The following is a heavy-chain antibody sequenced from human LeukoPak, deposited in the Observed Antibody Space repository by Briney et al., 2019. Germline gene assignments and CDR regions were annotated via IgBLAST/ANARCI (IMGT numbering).Heavy chain of an antibody. D-gene: IGHD2-15*01. Sequence: ASVKVSCKASGFTFNSYGISWVRQAPGQGLEWMGWVSPYSGDTEYAQKIQGRVSMTTDTSTSTAYMELRSLRSDDTAVYYCARQALILGGRYGMDVWGQGTTVTVSS. V-gene: IGHV1-18*01. J-gene: IGHJ6*02. CDR2: VSPYSGDT. CDR3: ARQALILGGRYGMDV. CDR1: GFTFNSYG.